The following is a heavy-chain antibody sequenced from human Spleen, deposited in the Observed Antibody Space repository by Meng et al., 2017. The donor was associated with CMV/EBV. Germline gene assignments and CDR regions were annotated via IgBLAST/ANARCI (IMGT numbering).Heavy chain of an antibody. J-gene: IGHJ5*02. Sequence: SLRLSCAASGFNFDDYAMHWIRQAPGKGLEWVSGISWNGDGIGYGASVKGRFTISRDNAKNSVYLQMNSLRTEDTALYYCAKEAIGGFDPWGLGALVTVSS. CDR2: ISWNGDGI. CDR1: GFNFDDYA. V-gene: IGHV3-9*01. D-gene: IGHD5-24*01. CDR3: AKEAIGGFDP.